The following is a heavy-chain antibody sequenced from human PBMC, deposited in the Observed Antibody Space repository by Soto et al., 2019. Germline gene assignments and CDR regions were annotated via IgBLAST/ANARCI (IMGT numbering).Heavy chain of an antibody. V-gene: IGHV3-7*01. CDR3: ARARYSSGWSSGYFDY. CDR1: GFTFSSYW. J-gene: IGHJ4*02. CDR2: IKQDGSEK. Sequence: EVQLVESGGGLVQPGGSLRLSCAASGFTFSSYWMSWVRQAPGKGLEWVANIKQDGSEKYYVDSVKGRFTISRDNAKNSLYLQMNSLRAEDTAVYYCARARYSSGWSSGYFDYWGPGTLVTVSS. D-gene: IGHD6-19*01.